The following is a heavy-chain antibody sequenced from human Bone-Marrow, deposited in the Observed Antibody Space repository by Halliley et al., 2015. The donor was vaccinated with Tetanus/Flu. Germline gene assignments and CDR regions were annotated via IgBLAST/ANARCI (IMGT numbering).Heavy chain of an antibody. CDR3: ARQEGMVRNYYGMDV. J-gene: IGHJ6*02. Sequence: ISYPSDSDTRYSPSFQGQVTISVDTSTRTAFLQWSSLRASDTAIYYCARQEGMVRNYYGMDVWGQGTTVTVS. CDR2: SYPSDSDT. V-gene: IGHV5-51*01. D-gene: IGHD2-21*01.